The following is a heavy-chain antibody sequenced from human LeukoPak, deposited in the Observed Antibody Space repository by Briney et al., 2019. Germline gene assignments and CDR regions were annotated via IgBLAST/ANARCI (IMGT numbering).Heavy chain of an antibody. D-gene: IGHD2-2*01. CDR1: GFTFNSFG. CDR2: ISYDGSNK. Sequence: GGSLRLSCAASGFTFNSFGMHWVRQAPGKGLEWVAVISYDGSNKYFADSVKGRFTFSRDNSKNTLYLQMSSLRAEDTAVYYCAKEKGIYCSSIDCSPGMDVWGQGTTVTVSS. J-gene: IGHJ6*02. V-gene: IGHV3-30*18. CDR3: AKEKGIYCSSIDCSPGMDV.